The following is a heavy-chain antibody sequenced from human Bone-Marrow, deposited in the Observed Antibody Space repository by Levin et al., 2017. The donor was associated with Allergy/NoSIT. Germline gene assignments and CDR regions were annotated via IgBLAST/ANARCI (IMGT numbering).Heavy chain of an antibody. J-gene: IGHJ4*02. V-gene: IGHV3-23*01. CDR3: AKGVVAAPPFY. Sequence: GGSLRLSCAASKFIFKNYAMAWLRQAPGQGLEWVSAVSGSGDQTYHADSVRGRFTISRDNSKDTLFLQMNNLRAEDTAVYFCAKGVVAAPPFYWGQGTLVTVSS. CDR1: KFIFKNYA. CDR2: VSGSGDQT. D-gene: IGHD2-2*01.